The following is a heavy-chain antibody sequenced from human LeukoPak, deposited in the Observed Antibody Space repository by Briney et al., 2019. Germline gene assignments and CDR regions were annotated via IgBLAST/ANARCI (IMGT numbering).Heavy chain of an antibody. CDR1: GFTFSSYA. V-gene: IGHV3-30-3*01. CDR2: ISYDGSNK. J-gene: IGHJ4*02. CDR3: AREPHYDYVWGSYLYPRPSIDY. D-gene: IGHD3-16*02. Sequence: GGSLRLSCAASGFTFSSYAMHWVRQAPGKGLEWVAVISYDGSNKYYADSVKGRFTISRDNSKNTLYLQMNRLRAEDTAVFYCAREPHYDYVWGSYLYPRPSIDYWGQGTLVTVSS.